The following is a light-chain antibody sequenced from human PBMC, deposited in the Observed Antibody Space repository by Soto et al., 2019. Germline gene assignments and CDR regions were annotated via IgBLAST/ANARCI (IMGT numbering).Light chain of an antibody. CDR3: WSSYGSLSDYV. CDR2: GNN. CDR1: SSDIGAGYD. Sequence: QSVLTQPPSVSGAPGQRVTISCTGSSSDIGAGYDVHWYQQLPGTAPKLLIYGNNNRPSGVPHRFSGSKSGTSASLPITGLLDADEEDDYCWSSYGSLSDYVFGAGTKLNVL. J-gene: IGLJ1*01. V-gene: IGLV1-40*01.